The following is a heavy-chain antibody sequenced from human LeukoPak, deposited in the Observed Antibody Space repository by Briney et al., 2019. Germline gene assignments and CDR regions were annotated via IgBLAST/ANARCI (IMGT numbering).Heavy chain of an antibody. D-gene: IGHD4-17*01. CDR1: GFSFSSYE. Sequence: PGGSLRLSCAGSGFSFSSYEMNWVRQAPGKGLEWVSYISNSGSSTYYADSVKGRFTISRDNAKNSLYLQMNSLRAEDTAVYYCARDSASHMTTVTFAYWGQGTLVTVSS. CDR3: ARDSASHMTTVTFAY. V-gene: IGHV3-48*03. J-gene: IGHJ4*02. CDR2: ISNSGSST.